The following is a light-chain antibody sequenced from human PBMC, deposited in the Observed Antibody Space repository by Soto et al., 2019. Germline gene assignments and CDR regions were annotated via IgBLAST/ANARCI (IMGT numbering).Light chain of an antibody. V-gene: IGKV3-11*01. Sequence: EIVLTQSPATLSLSPGERATLSCRASQSVSSYLAWYQQKPGQAPRLLIYDASNRATGIPARFSGSGSGTDFTLTISSLESDDFAVYYCQQRSNWPPITFGQGTRLEIK. J-gene: IGKJ5*01. CDR2: DAS. CDR3: QQRSNWPPIT. CDR1: QSVSSY.